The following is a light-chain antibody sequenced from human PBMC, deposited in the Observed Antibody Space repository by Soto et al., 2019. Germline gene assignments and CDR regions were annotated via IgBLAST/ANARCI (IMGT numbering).Light chain of an antibody. Sequence: EIVLTQSPATLSLSPGERATLSCRASQSVSSYLAWYQQKPGQAPRLLIYDASTRATGIPARFSGSGSGTDFTLTISSLEPEDFAVYYCQQRSNWYTFGQGTNLEIK. V-gene: IGKV3-11*01. CDR2: DAS. CDR3: QQRSNWYT. CDR1: QSVSSY. J-gene: IGKJ2*01.